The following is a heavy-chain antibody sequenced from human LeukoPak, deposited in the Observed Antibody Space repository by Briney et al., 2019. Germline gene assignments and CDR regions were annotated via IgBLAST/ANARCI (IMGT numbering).Heavy chain of an antibody. CDR1: GGSFSGYY. J-gene: IGHJ4*02. CDR3: ARQGYSYGNSDY. V-gene: IGHV4-34*01. Sequence: SETLSLTCAVYGGSFSGYYWSWIRQPPGKGLEWIGEINHSGSTNYNPSLKSRVTISVDTSKNQFSLKLSSVTAADTAVYYCARQGYSYGNSDYWGQGTLVTVSS. CDR2: INHSGST. D-gene: IGHD5-18*01.